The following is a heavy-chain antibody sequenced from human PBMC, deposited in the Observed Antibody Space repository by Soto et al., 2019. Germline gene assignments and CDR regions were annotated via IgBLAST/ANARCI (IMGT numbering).Heavy chain of an antibody. D-gene: IGHD6-13*01. J-gene: IGHJ6*02. Sequence: QVQLVESGGGLVKPGGSLRLSCAASGFTFSDYYMSWIRQAPGKGLEWVSYISSSSSYTNYADSVKGRFTISRDNAKNSLYLQMNSLRAEDTAVYYCARDLAAAGYYYYYGMDVWGQGTPVTVSS. CDR1: GFTFSDYY. CDR2: ISSSSSYT. V-gene: IGHV3-11*06. CDR3: ARDLAAAGYYYYYGMDV.